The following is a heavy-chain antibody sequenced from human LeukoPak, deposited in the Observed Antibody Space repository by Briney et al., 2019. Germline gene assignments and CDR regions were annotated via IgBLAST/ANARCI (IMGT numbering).Heavy chain of an antibody. CDR3: ARHDRIIASPLV. CDR1: EFTFSSYS. J-gene: IGHJ4*02. Sequence: GGSLRLSCAASEFTFSSYSMNWVRQAPGKGLEWVSYITNSGNSKSYADSVKGRFTISRDNTKNSLYLQMNGLRAVDTAVYYCARHDRIIASPLVWGQGILVTVSS. V-gene: IGHV3-48*01. D-gene: IGHD6-13*01. CDR2: ITNSGNSK.